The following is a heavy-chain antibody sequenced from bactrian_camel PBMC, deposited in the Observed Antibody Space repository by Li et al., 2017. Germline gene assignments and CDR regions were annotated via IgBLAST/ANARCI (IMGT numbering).Heavy chain of an antibody. CDR3: VAETFGSCSWRPGAADFGY. V-gene: IGHV3S1*01. J-gene: IGHJ6*01. CDR1: AYTYSRQC. D-gene: IGHD6*01. CDR2: IYTGGGGI. Sequence: QVQLVESGGGSVQAGGSLKLSCVVSAYTYSRQCMGWVRQAPGAEREGLASIYTGGGGIYYADSVKGRFTISKDNAKNTLYLQMNSLKPEDTAMYYCVAETFGSCSWRPGAADFGYWGQGTQVTVS.